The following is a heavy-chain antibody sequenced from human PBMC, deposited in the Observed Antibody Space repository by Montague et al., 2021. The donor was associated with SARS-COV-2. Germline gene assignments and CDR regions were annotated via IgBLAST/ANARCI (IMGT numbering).Heavy chain of an antibody. Sequence: SETLSPTCAVSGGSISSSNWWSWVRQPPGKGLEWIGEIYHSGSTNYNPSLKSRVTISVDKSKNQFSLKLSSVTAADTAVYYCASRGITIFGVVTASYYFDYWGQGTLVTVSS. D-gene: IGHD3-3*01. J-gene: IGHJ4*02. V-gene: IGHV4-4*02. CDR3: ASRGITIFGVVTASYYFDY. CDR1: GGSISSSNW. CDR2: IYHSGST.